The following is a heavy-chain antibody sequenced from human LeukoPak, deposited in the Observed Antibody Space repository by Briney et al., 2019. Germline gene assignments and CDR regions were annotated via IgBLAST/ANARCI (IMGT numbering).Heavy chain of an antibody. J-gene: IGHJ4*02. Sequence: PGGSLRLSCAASGFTFDDYGMSWVRQAPGKGLEWVGRIKSKTDGGTTDYAAPVKGRFTISRDDSKNTLYLQMNSLKTEDTAVYYCTTGPPIVVVPAATLDYWGQGTLVTVSS. CDR2: IKSKTDGGTT. CDR3: TTGPPIVVVPAATLDY. V-gene: IGHV3-15*01. CDR1: GFTFDDYG. D-gene: IGHD2-2*01.